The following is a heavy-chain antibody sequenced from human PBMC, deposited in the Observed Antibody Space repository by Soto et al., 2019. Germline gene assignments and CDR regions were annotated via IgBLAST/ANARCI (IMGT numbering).Heavy chain of an antibody. CDR1: GLTFSSYS. Sequence: EVQLVESGGGLVKPGGSLRLSCAASGLTFSSYSMNWVRQAPGKGLEWVSSISSSSSYIYYADSVKGRFTISRDNAKNSLYRQMNSLRAEDTAVYYCARVPFSIAAPFDYWGQGTLVTVSS. CDR2: ISSSSSYI. D-gene: IGHD6-6*01. CDR3: ARVPFSIAAPFDY. V-gene: IGHV3-21*01. J-gene: IGHJ4*02.